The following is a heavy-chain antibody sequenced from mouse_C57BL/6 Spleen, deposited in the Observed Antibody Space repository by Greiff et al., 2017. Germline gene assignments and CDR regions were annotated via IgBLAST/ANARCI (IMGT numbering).Heavy chain of an antibody. J-gene: IGHJ1*03. CDR3: ARRAVIGDGSSYGYFDV. CDR2: IYWDDAK. CDR1: GFSLSTSGMG. D-gene: IGHD1-1*01. Sequence: QVTLKVSGPGILQSSQTLSLTCSFSGFSLSTSGMGVSWLRQPSGKGLEWLAHIYWDDAKRYNPSLKSRLTIPKDTSRNQVFLKITSVDTADTATYYCARRAVIGDGSSYGYFDVWGTGTTVTVSS. V-gene: IGHV8-12*01.